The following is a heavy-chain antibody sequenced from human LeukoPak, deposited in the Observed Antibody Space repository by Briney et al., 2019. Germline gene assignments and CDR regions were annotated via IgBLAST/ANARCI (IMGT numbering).Heavy chain of an antibody. J-gene: IGHJ4*02. Sequence: GGSLRLXCAASGFTFDDYAMHWVRQAPGKGLEWVSGISWNSGSIGYADSVKGRFTISRDNAKNSLYLQMNSLRAEDMALYYCAKGRYSSSWSYFDYWGQGTLVTVSS. D-gene: IGHD6-13*01. CDR2: ISWNSGSI. V-gene: IGHV3-9*03. CDR1: GFTFDDYA. CDR3: AKGRYSSSWSYFDY.